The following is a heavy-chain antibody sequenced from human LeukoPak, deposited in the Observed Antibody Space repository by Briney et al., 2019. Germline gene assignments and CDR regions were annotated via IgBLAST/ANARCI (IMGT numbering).Heavy chain of an antibody. CDR1: GGSISSGDYY. Sequence: PSQTLSLTCTVSGGSISSGDYYWSWIRQPPGKGLEWIGYIYYSGSTYYNPSLKSRVTISVDTSKNQFSLKLSSVTAADTAVYYCASSGSTRTGGHRSFDAFDIWGQGTMVTVSS. D-gene: IGHD2-2*01. J-gene: IGHJ3*02. V-gene: IGHV4-30-4*08. CDR2: IYYSGST. CDR3: ASSGSTRTGGHRSFDAFDI.